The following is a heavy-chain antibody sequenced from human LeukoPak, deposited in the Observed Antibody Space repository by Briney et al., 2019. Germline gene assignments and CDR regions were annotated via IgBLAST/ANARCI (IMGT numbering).Heavy chain of an antibody. CDR1: GYTFTGYY. CDR3: ARGFIGTGGDY. V-gene: IGHV1-2*02. CDR2: INPNSGDT. J-gene: IGHJ4*02. D-gene: IGHD1-1*01. Sequence: ASVKVSCKASGYTFTGYYMHWVRQAPGQGLEWMGWINPNSGDTNYAQEFQGRVTMTTDTSISTAYMELSGLISDDTAVYFCARGFIGTGGDYWGQGTLVTVS.